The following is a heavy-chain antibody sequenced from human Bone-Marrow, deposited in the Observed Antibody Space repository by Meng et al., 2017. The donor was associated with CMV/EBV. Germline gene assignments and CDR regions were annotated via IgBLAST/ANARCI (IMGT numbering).Heavy chain of an antibody. CDR2: ISYDGSNK. CDR3: ARDGSTQYQLLPLEY. V-gene: IGHV3-30-3*01. Sequence: GESLKISCAASGFTFSSYAMHWVRQAPGKGLEWVAVISYDGSNKYYADSVKGRFTISRDNSKNTLYLQMNSLRAEDTAVYYCARDGSTQYQLLPLEYWGQGTLVTVSS. D-gene: IGHD2-2*01. CDR1: GFTFSSYA. J-gene: IGHJ4*02.